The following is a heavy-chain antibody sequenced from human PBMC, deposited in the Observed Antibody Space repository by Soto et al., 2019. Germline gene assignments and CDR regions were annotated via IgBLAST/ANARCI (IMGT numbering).Heavy chain of an antibody. CDR2: IYSGGST. D-gene: IGHD5-18*01. CDR1: GFTVSSNY. J-gene: IGHJ2*01. V-gene: IGHV3-53*01. CDR3: ARDRGGYSYGSYWYFDL. Sequence: GGSLRLSCAASGFTVSSNYMSWVRQAPGKGLEWVSVIYSGGSTYYADSVKGRFTISRDNSKNMLYLQMNSLRAEDTAVYYCARDRGGYSYGSYWYFDLWGRGTLVTVSS.